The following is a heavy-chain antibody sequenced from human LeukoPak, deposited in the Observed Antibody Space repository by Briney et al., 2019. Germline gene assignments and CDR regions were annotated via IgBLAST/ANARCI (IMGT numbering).Heavy chain of an antibody. D-gene: IGHD4-11*01. CDR2: ISSSSSYI. J-gene: IGHJ4*02. Sequence: GGSLRLSCAASGFTFSSYSMNWVRQAPGKGLEWVSSISSSSSYIYYADSVKGRFTISRDNAKNSLYLQMNSLRAEDTAVYYCAKARTVTTEDYFDYWGQGTLVTVSS. V-gene: IGHV3-21*04. CDR1: GFTFSSYS. CDR3: AKARTVTTEDYFDY.